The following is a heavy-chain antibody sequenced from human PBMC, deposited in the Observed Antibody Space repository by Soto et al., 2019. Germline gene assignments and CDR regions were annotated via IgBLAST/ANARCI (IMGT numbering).Heavy chain of an antibody. CDR2: TRNKGNSYTT. CDR3: AIEGAVPAPDFEY. D-gene: IGHD6-19*01. J-gene: IGHJ4*02. CDR1: GFSFSDHY. V-gene: IGHV3-72*01. Sequence: EVQLVESGGGLVQPGGSLRLSCVVSGFSFSDHYMNWVRQAPGKGLEWVGRTRNKGNSYTTEYAASVKDRFTISRDDSKNSLYLQMNSLKTEDTAVYYCAIEGAVPAPDFEYWGQGTLVTVSS.